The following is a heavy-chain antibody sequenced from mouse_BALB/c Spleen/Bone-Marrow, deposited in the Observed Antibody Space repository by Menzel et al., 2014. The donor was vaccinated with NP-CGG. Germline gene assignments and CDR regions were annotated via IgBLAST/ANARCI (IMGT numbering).Heavy chain of an antibody. CDR3: GRGGVYYAMDY. CDR1: GYSFTGYF. V-gene: IGHV1-37*01. J-gene: IGHJ4*01. CDR2: INPYNGDT. D-gene: IGHD1-1*02. Sequence: EVKLVESGPELVKPGASVKISCKASGYSFTGYFMNWVKQSHGKSLEWIGRINPYNGDTFYNQKFKGKATLTVDKSSSTAHLELLSLTSEDSAVYYCGRGGVYYAMDYWGQGTSVTVSS.